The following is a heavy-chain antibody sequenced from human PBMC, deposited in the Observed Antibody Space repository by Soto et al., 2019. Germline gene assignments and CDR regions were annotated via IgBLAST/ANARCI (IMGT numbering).Heavy chain of an antibody. CDR3: ARDAAQFWKTGGGYYYYYDMDV. Sequence: PSETLSLTCTVSGGSISSGGYYWSWIRQHPGKGLEWIGYIYYSGSTYYNPSLKSRVTISVDTSKNQFSLKLSSVTAADTAVYYCARDAAQFWKTGGGYYYYYDMDVWGKGTTVTVSS. CDR1: GGSISSGGYY. V-gene: IGHV4-31*03. D-gene: IGHD1-1*01. CDR2: IYYSGST. J-gene: IGHJ6*03.